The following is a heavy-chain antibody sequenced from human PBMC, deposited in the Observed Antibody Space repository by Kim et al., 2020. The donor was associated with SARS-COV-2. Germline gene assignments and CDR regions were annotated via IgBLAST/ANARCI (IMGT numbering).Heavy chain of an antibody. J-gene: IGHJ3*02. D-gene: IGHD1-26*01. CDR3: AKPKGGSYSDAFDI. V-gene: IGHV3-23*03. Sequence: AHSVKGRFTISRDNSRDRLYLQMHSLRAEDTAVYYCAKPKGGSYSDAFDIWGQGTMVTVSS.